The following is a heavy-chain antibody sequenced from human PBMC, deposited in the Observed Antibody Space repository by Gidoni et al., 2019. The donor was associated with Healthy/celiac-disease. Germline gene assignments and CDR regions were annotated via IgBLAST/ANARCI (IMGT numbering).Heavy chain of an antibody. CDR2: IYYSGST. V-gene: IGHV4-30-4*01. J-gene: IGHJ5*02. D-gene: IGHD2-15*01. CDR3: ARAAEVVVAAIPTVVWFDP. Sequence: QVQLQESGPGLVKPSQTLSLTCTVSGGSISRGAYYWSWIRQPPGKGLEWIGYIYYSGSTYYNPSLKSRVTISVDTSKNQFSLKLSSVTAADTAVYYCARAAEVVVAAIPTVVWFDPWGQGTLVTVSS. CDR1: GGSISRGAYY.